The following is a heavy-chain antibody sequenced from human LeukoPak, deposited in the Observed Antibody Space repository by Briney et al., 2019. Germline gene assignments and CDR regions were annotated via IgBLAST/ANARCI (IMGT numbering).Heavy chain of an antibody. Sequence: GGSLRLSCVASEFIFSSYAMHWVRQAPGKGLEWVAVISYDGSNNYYADSVKGRFTISRDNSKNTLYLQMNSLRVEDTAVYYCDAHYHDSSGSYRDFWGQGTLVTVSS. V-gene: IGHV3-30-3*01. CDR1: EFIFSSYA. CDR2: ISYDGSNN. J-gene: IGHJ4*02. CDR3: DAHYHDSSGSYRDF. D-gene: IGHD3-22*01.